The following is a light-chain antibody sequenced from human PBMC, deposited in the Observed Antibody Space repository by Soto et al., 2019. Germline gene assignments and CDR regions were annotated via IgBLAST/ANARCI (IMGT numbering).Light chain of an antibody. J-gene: IGLJ2*01. Sequence: SVLTQPGSECGSPGQSIAISCAGAMRDIRAYNLVSWYQQHPGKAPRLIFYEVRNRPSGIPLRFSASKSGNTASLTISGLQAEDEAHYYCSSFTSKSTLIFGGGTKVTVL. V-gene: IGLV2-14*03. CDR2: EVR. CDR3: SSFTSKSTLI. CDR1: MRDIRAYNL.